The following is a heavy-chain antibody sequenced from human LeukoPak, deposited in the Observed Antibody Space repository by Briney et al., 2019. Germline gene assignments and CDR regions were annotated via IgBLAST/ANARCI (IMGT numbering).Heavy chain of an antibody. CDR2: INWNGGST. D-gene: IGHD2-15*01. CDR1: GVTFDDYG. V-gene: IGHV3-20*04. J-gene: IGHJ4*02. CDR3: ARASGDCSGGSCYRPFDY. Sequence: PGGSLRLSCAASGVTFDDYGTSWVRQAPGKGLEWVSGINWNGGSTGYADSVKGRFTISRDNAKNSLYLQMNSLRADDTAFYYCARASGDCSGGSCYRPFDYWGQGNLVTVSS.